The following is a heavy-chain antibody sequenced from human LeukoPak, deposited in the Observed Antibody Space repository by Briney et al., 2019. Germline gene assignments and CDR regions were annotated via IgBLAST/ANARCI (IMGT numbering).Heavy chain of an antibody. D-gene: IGHD6-19*01. CDR1: GFTFSSYA. CDR3: AKGPKPHSSGWYEDY. CDR2: ISGSGGST. V-gene: IGHV3-23*01. J-gene: IGHJ4*02. Sequence: PGGSLRLSCAASGFTFSSYAISWVRQAPGKGLEWVSAISGSGGSTYYADSVKGRFTISRDNSKNTLYLQMNSLRAEDTAVYYCAKGPKPHSSGWYEDYWGQGTLVTVSS.